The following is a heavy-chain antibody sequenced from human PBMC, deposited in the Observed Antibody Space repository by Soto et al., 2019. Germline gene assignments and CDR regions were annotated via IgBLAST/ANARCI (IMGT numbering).Heavy chain of an antibody. CDR3: AKVSRKGSAIDFDY. D-gene: IGHD3-10*01. CDR1: GYTFSNYD. Sequence: QVQLVQSGAELKKPGASVKVSCKASGYTFSNYDMNWVRQATGQGPEWIGWVNPNNGDTGYQQKHEGRVTLTTDISTTTAYMELTSLRSEDTAIYYCAKVSRKGSAIDFDYWGQGTLITVSS. J-gene: IGHJ4*02. CDR2: VNPNNGDT. V-gene: IGHV1-8*01.